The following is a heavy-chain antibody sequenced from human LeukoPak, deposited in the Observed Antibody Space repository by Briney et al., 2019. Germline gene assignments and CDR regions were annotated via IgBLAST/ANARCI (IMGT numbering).Heavy chain of an antibody. CDR1: GFTVTSYT. J-gene: IGHJ4*02. CDR3: AKTLWGLTLLSSDY. CDR2: ISDSGGST. D-gene: IGHD3-16*01. V-gene: IGHV3-23*01. Sequence: QTGGSLRLSCAASGFTVTSYTMTWVRQAPGKGLEWVSGISDSGGSTHYADSVKGRFTISRDNSKNTLYLHMNSLRLEDTAVYWCAKTLWGLTLLSSDYWGQGTLVTVSS.